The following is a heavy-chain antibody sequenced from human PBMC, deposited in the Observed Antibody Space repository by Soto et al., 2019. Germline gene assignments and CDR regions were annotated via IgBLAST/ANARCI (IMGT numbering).Heavy chain of an antibody. CDR3: ATDRDRPQLGGNYYYILDV. CDR1: GGTFSNSA. J-gene: IGHJ6*02. D-gene: IGHD3-3*02. CDR2: IIPIFRTP. V-gene: IGHV1-69*12. Sequence: QVQLEQSGAEVKKPGSSVKVSCKASGGTFSNSAISWVRQAPGQGLEWMGGIIPIFRTPDYAQKFQGRVTVTADXPXXXAXXELSGLRSDDTAVYYCATDRDRPQLGGNYYYILDVWGQGTTVTVSS.